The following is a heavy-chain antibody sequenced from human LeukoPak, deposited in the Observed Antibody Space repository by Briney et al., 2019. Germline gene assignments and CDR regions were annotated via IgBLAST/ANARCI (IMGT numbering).Heavy chain of an antibody. CDR1: GGSFSGYY. V-gene: IGHV4-34*01. CDR3: ASKSYFDY. J-gene: IGHJ4*02. Sequence: PSETLSLTCAVYGGSFSGYYWSWIRQPPGKGLEWIGEINHSGSTNYNPSLKSRVTISVDTSKNQFSLKLSSVTAADTAVYYCASKSYFDYWGQGTLVTVSP. CDR2: INHSGST.